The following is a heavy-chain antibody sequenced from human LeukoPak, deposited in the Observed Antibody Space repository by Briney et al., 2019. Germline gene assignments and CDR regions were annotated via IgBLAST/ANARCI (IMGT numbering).Heavy chain of an antibody. Sequence: SETLSLTCTVSGGSISSYYWSWIRQPPGKGLEWIGYIYYSGSTNYNPSLKSRVTISVDTSKNQFSLKLSSVTAADTAVYYCARQNAIYDILTGFYYYYGMDVWGQGTTVTVSS. V-gene: IGHV4-59*08. CDR1: GGSISSYY. CDR3: ARQNAIYDILTGFYYYYGMDV. CDR2: IYYSGST. D-gene: IGHD3-9*01. J-gene: IGHJ6*02.